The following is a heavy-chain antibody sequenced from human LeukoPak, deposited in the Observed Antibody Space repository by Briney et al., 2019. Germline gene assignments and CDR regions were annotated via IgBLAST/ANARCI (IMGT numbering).Heavy chain of an antibody. CDR2: ISSSSSYI. Sequence: GGSLRLSCAASGFTFSSYSMNWVRQAPGKGLEWVSSISSSSSYIYYADPVKGRFTISRDNAKNSLYLQMNSLRAEDTAVYYCARDMLGWFFRPAYWGQGTLVTVSS. CDR1: GFTFSSYS. CDR3: ARDMLGWFFRPAY. D-gene: IGHD3-10*01. V-gene: IGHV3-21*01. J-gene: IGHJ4*02.